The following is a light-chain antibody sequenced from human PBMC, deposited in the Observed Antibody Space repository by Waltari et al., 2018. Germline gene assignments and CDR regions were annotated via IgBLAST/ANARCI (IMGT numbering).Light chain of an antibody. CDR1: QDISSY. Sequence: DTQLSQFPSTLAASVGARVTVTCRASQDISSYLNWYQQKPGEAPKLLIYSSSTLQTGVPSRFSGSGSETDFTLTISSLEPGDCATYFCQQSYRMPYTFGQGTKVEI. J-gene: IGKJ2*01. V-gene: IGKV1-39*01. CDR2: SSS. CDR3: QQSYRMPYT.